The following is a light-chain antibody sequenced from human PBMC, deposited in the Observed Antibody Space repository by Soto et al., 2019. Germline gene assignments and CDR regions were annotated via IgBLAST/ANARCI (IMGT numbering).Light chain of an antibody. CDR3: CSYAASNTLGV. CDR1: SSDVGSYNL. V-gene: IGLV2-23*01. CDR2: EGS. Sequence: QSVLTQPASVSGSPGQSITISCTGTSSDVGSYNLVSWYQQYPGKAPKLMIYEGSKRPSGVSNRFSGSKSGNAASLTISGLQAEDEADHYCCSYAASNTLGVFGTGTKLTVL. J-gene: IGLJ1*01.